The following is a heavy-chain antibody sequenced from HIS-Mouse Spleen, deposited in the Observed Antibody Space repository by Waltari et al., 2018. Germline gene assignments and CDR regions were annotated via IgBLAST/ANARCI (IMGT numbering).Heavy chain of an antibody. D-gene: IGHD1-26*01. V-gene: IGHV4-34*01. CDR2: INHSGST. J-gene: IGHJ4*02. CDR3: ARMGPASGSYGDY. CDR1: GGSFSGYN. Sequence: QVQLQQWGAGLLTPSETLSLTCAVHGGSFSGYNWSWIRQPPGKGLEWMGEINHSGSTNYNPSLKSRVTISVDTSKNQFSLKLSSVTAADTAVYYCARMGPASGSYGDYWGQGTLVTVSS.